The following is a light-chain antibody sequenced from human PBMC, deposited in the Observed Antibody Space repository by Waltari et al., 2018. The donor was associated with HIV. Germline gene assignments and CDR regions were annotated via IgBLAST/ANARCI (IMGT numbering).Light chain of an antibody. CDR1: SLRSFF. CDR2: GAN. V-gene: IGLV3-19*01. Sequence: SSELTQDPVLSVALGQTIKITCQGDSLRSFFPNWYQQTPGQAPILVVYGANRRPSGIPDRFSASNAGNTSSLIISDSQAVDEADYDCHSRDTDGDHYVFGGGTRVIV. CDR3: HSRDTDGDHYV. J-gene: IGLJ1*01.